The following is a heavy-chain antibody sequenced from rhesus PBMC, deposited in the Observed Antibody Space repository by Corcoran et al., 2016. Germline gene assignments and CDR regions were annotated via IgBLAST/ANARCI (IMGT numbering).Heavy chain of an antibody. J-gene: IGHJ4*01. D-gene: IGHD6-25*01. CDR3: APHSASWRRGCDY. CDR2: IGPSTPGT. Sequence: VQLVQSGGEVTRPGESLKIPCKTFGYCSTGYGINWRRQLLGNGQGWVGAIGPSTPGTQDSPSFPGQATITSASSVSTADLQWGSRKASDAATYDGAPHSASWRRGCDYWGQGVLITVSS. V-gene: IGHV5-2*01. CDR1: GYCSTGYG.